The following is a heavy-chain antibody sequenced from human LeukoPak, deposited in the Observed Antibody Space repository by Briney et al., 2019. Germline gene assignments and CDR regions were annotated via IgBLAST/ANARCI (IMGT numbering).Heavy chain of an antibody. V-gene: IGHV4-30-4*08. Sequence: SETLTLTCTVSGGSISSGDYYWSWIRQPPGKGLEWIGYIYYSGSTYYNPSLKSRVTISVDTSKNQFSLKLSSVTAADTAVYYCARGHYGSGSYYSRGGYFDYWGQGTLVTVSS. J-gene: IGHJ4*02. CDR3: ARGHYGSGSYYSRGGYFDY. D-gene: IGHD3-10*01. CDR2: IYYSGST. CDR1: GGSISSGDYY.